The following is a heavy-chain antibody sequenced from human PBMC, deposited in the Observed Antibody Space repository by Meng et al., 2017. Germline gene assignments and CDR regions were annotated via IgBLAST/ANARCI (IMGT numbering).Heavy chain of an antibody. Sequence: EVQLAVTGGGLIQPGGSLRLSCTASGFSVTTSYMSWVRQAPGKGLEWVSVIYSGGSTYYADSVKGRFSISRDNSKNTLYLQMNSLRAEDTAVYFCARDSSSGWYHNYWGQEPLVTVSS. J-gene: IGHJ4*02. CDR1: GFSVTTSY. D-gene: IGHD6-19*01. V-gene: IGHV3-53*02. CDR2: IYSGGST. CDR3: ARDSSSGWYHNY.